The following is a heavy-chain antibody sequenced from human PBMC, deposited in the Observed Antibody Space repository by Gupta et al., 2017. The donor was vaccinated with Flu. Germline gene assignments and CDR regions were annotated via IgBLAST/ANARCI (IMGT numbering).Heavy chain of an antibody. Sequence: SGFVFRRYDMHWVRQPPGKGLEWVSGIDVAGKTYYLGSGEGRFTVSRDNARNSLYLQMNRLRVGDTALYYCLRGRNEELDQWCQGSLVTVSS. J-gene: IGHJ1*01. CDR3: LRGRNEELDQ. CDR2: IDVAGKT. CDR1: GFVFRRYD. D-gene: IGHD1-1*01. V-gene: IGHV3-13*01.